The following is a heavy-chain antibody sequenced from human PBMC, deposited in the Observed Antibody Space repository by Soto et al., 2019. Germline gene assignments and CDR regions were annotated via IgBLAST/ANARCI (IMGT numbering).Heavy chain of an antibody. CDR1: GGSISSYY. D-gene: IGHD3-22*01. CDR3: ARHEDYDSSGYYPGGLDY. J-gene: IGHJ4*02. V-gene: IGHV4-59*08. CDR2: IYYSGST. Sequence: PXXTLSLPFTVSGGSISSYYWGWILQPPGKGLEWIGYIYYSGSTNYNPSLKSRVTISVDTSKNQFSLKLSSVTAADTAVYYCARHEDYDSSGYYPGGLDYWGQGTLVTVSS.